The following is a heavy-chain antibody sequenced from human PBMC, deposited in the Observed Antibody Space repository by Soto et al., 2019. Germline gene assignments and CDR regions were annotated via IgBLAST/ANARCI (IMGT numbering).Heavy chain of an antibody. Sequence: GGSLRLSCAASGFTFSSYEMNWVRQALGKGLEWVSYISSSGSTIYYADSVKGRFTISRDNAKNSLYLQMNSLRAEDTAVYYCARVVARVFDYWGQGTLVTVSS. D-gene: IGHD2-15*01. J-gene: IGHJ4*02. CDR1: GFTFSSYE. V-gene: IGHV3-48*03. CDR2: ISSSGSTI. CDR3: ARVVARVFDY.